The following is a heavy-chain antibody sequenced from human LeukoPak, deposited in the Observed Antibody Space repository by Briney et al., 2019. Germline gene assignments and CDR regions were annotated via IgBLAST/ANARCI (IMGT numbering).Heavy chain of an antibody. V-gene: IGHV3-48*03. D-gene: IGHD2-15*01. CDR1: GFTFSSYA. CDR2: ISSSGRTI. Sequence: GGSLRLSCAASGFTFSSYAMNWVRQAPGKGLEWVSYISSSGRTIYYADSVKGRFTISRDNANNSLYLQMNSLRVEDTAVYYCARDSDIVVVWGQGTLVTVSS. CDR3: ARDSDIVVV. J-gene: IGHJ4*02.